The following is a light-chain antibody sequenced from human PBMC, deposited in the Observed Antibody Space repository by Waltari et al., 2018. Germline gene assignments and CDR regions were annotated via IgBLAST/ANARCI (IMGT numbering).Light chain of an antibody. CDR1: QSVSSN. J-gene: IGKJ1*01. Sequence: EIVMTQSRATLSVSPGERATLSCRASQSVSSNLAWYQQNPGQAPRHLIYGASTRATGIPARFSGSGSGTEFTLTISSLQSEDFAVYYCQQYNNWPPTWTFGQGTKVEIK. V-gene: IGKV3-15*01. CDR2: GAS. CDR3: QQYNNWPPTWT.